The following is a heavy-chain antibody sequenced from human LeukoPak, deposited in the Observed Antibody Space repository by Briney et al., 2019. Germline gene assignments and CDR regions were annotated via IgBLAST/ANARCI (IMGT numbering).Heavy chain of an antibody. D-gene: IGHD3-10*01. CDR2: ISYDGSNK. J-gene: IGHJ6*02. CDR3: AKIGVTMVRGVIMSYGMDV. CDR1: GFTFSSYG. Sequence: GGSLRLSCAASGFTFSSYGMHWVRQAPGKGLEWVAVISYDGSNKYYADSVKGRFTFSRDNSKNTLYLQMNSLRAEDTAVYYCAKIGVTMVRGVIMSYGMDVWGQGTTVTVSS. V-gene: IGHV3-30*18.